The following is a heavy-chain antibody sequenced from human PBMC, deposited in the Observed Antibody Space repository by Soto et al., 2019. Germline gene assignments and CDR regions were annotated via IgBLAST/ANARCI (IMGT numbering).Heavy chain of an antibody. D-gene: IGHD2-2*01. CDR3: AREYCSSTSSYAGFDY. Sequence: ASVKVSCKVSGYTLTELSMHWVRRAPGKGLEWMGGFDPEDGETIYAQKFQGRVTMTEDTSTDTAYMELSSLRSEDTAVYYCAREYCSSTSSYAGFDYWGQGTLVTVSS. V-gene: IGHV1-24*01. CDR1: GYTLTELS. CDR2: FDPEDGET. J-gene: IGHJ4*02.